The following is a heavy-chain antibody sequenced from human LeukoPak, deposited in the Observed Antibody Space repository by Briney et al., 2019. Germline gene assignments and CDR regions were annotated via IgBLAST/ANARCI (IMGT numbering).Heavy chain of an antibody. CDR2: IWYDGSNK. Sequence: GGSLRLSCAASGFTFSSYGMHWVRQAPGKGLEWVAVIWYDGSNKYYADSVKGRSTISRDNSKNTLYLQMNSLRAEDTAVYYCTRGSSTRFDYWGQGTLVTVSS. CDR1: GFTFSSYG. V-gene: IGHV3-33*01. D-gene: IGHD2-2*01. CDR3: TRGSSTRFDY. J-gene: IGHJ4*02.